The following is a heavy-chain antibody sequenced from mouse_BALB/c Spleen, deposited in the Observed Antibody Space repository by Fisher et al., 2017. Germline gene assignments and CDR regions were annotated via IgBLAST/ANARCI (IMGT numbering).Heavy chain of an antibody. Sequence: KFKGKATITADTSSNTAYLQLSSLTSEDSAVYYCARGGGYWGQGTSVTVSS. V-gene: IGHV14-2*02. CDR3: ARGGGY. J-gene: IGHJ4*01.